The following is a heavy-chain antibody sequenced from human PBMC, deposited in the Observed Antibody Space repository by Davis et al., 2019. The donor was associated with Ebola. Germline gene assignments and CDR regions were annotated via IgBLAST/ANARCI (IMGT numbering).Heavy chain of an antibody. CDR3: ARDSYRGGWYSGMDY. Sequence: ASAKVPCKASGYSFTVNALHWVRQAPGQTLEWVGWINAGTGNRQYSEKLQGRVTITRDTSASTVYMGVSSLRSEDTAVYYCARDSYRGGWYSGMDYWGQGTLVTVSS. V-gene: IGHV1-3*01. CDR1: GYSFTVNA. D-gene: IGHD6-19*01. CDR2: INAGTGNR. J-gene: IGHJ4*02.